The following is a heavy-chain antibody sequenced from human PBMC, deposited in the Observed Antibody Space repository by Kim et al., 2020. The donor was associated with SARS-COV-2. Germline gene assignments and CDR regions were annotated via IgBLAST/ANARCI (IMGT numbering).Heavy chain of an antibody. Sequence: GESLKISCKGSGYSFTSYWIGWVRQMPGKGLEWMGIIYPGDSDTRYSPSFQGQVTISADKSISTAYLQWSSLKASDTAMYYCARQYYYDSSGYSPFGYWGQGTLVTVSS. CDR1: GYSFTSYW. V-gene: IGHV5-51*01. J-gene: IGHJ4*02. CDR2: IYPGDSDT. D-gene: IGHD3-22*01. CDR3: ARQYYYDSSGYSPFGY.